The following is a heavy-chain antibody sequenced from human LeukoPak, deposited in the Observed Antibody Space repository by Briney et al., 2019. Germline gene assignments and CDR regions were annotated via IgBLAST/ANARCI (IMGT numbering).Heavy chain of an antibody. D-gene: IGHD3-22*01. J-gene: IGHJ6*02. V-gene: IGHV3-21*01. CDR2: ISSSSSYI. Sequence: PGGSLRLSCAASGFTFSNYAMSWVRQAPGKGLEWVSSISSSSSYIYYADSVKGRFTISRDNAKNSLYLQMNSLRAEDTAVYYCARDRVITMIVVVSLGTYGMDVWGQGTTVTVSS. CDR3: ARDRVITMIVVVSLGTYGMDV. CDR1: GFTFSNYA.